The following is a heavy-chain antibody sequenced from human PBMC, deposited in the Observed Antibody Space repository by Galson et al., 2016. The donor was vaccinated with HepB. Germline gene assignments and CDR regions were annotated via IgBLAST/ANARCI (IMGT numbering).Heavy chain of an antibody. V-gene: IGHV3-23*01. J-gene: IGHJ4*02. CDR2: ISDSDPST. CDR3: ARDFDY. CDR1: GFSFSNSG. Sequence: SLRLSCAASGFSFSNSGMSWVRQAPGRGLEWVSGISDSDPSTYYADSVKGRFTISRDNSKNTLYLQMNSLRAEDTAVYYCARDFDYWGQGTLVTVSS.